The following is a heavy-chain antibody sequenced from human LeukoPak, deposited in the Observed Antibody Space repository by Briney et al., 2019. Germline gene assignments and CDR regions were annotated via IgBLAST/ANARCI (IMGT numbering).Heavy chain of an antibody. CDR3: ARLRGDYDASGHYVPGQYYFDY. D-gene: IGHD3-22*01. CDR1: AASISSYY. J-gene: IGHJ4*02. Sequence: PQTLSLTCTLSAASISSYYRSWVRQPPGGALEWIAYIYATVTTTYNPALRSRAPISIDTSRNQLSVRLSSVTDADTALYYCARLRGDYDASGHYVPGQYYFDYWGQGSLVTVSS. V-gene: IGHV4-4*09. CDR2: IYATVTT.